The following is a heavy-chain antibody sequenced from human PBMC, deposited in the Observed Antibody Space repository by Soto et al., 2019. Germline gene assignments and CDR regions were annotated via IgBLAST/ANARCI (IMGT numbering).Heavy chain of an antibody. V-gene: IGHV3-30*18. J-gene: IGHJ6*02. CDR3: AKATRIYGDYYYYCMDV. CDR2: ISYDGSNK. D-gene: IGHD4-17*01. CDR1: GFTFSSYG. Sequence: PGGSLRLSCAASGFTFSSYGMHWVRQAPGKGLEWVAVISYDGSNKYYADSVKGRFTISRDNSKNTLYLQMNSLRAEDTAVYYCAKATRIYGDYYYYCMDVWGQGTTVTVSS.